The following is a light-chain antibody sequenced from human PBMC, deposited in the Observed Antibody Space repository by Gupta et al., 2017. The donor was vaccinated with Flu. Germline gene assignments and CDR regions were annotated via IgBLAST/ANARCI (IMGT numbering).Light chain of an antibody. Sequence: SVTISCTGTSNDVGNYNRVSWYQQSPGTAPKLMIYEVSNRPSGVPDRFSGSKSGNTASLTISGLQAEDEADFYCSSYTTSSTYVFGTGTKVTVL. V-gene: IGLV2-18*02. J-gene: IGLJ1*01. CDR3: SSYTTSSTYV. CDR2: EVS. CDR1: SNDVGNYNR.